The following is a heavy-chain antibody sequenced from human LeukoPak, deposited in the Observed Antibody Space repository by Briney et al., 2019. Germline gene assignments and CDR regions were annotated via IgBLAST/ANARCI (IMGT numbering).Heavy chain of an antibody. CDR1: GGTFSSYA. CDR2: IIPIFGIA. V-gene: IGHV1-69*04. CDR3: ARDGGKAEAGTGIAPPPKNCFDP. J-gene: IGHJ5*02. D-gene: IGHD6-13*01. Sequence: GASVKVSCKASGGTFSSYAISWVRQAPGQGLEWMGRIIPIFGIANYAQKFQGRVTITADKSTSTAYMELSSLRSEDTAVYYCARDGGKAEAGTGIAPPPKNCFDPGGRETLVTVSS.